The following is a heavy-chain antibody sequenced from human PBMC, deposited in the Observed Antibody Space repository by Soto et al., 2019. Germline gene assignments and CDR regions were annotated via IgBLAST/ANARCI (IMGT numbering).Heavy chain of an antibody. Sequence: PSETLSLTCNASGGSITSSGAAWGWIRQSPGKGLEWIGTIDYSGNIYYIPSLKSRITISVDTSKNQISLKLSSVTAADTAVYYCARQLWAYGLILDWFDPWGQGTLVTVSS. CDR2: IDYSGNI. CDR1: GGSITSSGAA. CDR3: ARQLWAYGLILDWFDP. D-gene: IGHD3-10*01. J-gene: IGHJ5*02. V-gene: IGHV4-39*01.